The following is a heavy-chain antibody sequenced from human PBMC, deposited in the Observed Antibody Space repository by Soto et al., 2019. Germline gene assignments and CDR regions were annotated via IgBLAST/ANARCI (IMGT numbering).Heavy chain of an antibody. D-gene: IGHD3-22*01. Sequence: EVQLLESGGGLVQPGGSLRLSCEASGFSFSFYAMSWVRQAPGKGLEWVSTIIGSGSSTYYAASVRGRFTISRDNSQNTLYLQMSSLRAEDTAVYYCAKDPYYDSGVYYLEWGQGTLVTVSS. J-gene: IGHJ4*02. V-gene: IGHV3-23*01. CDR3: AKDPYYDSGVYYLE. CDR2: IIGSGSST. CDR1: GFSFSFYA.